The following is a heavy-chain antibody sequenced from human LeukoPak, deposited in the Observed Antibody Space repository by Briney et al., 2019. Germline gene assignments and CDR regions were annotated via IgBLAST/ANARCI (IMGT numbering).Heavy chain of an antibody. CDR3: ARRTYSSSSSIFDY. CDR1: GGTFTSYA. Sequence: ASVKVSFKASGGTFTSYAISWVRQAPGQGLEWMGGIIPIFGTANYAQKFQGRVTITADESTSTAYMELRSLRSDDTAVYYCARRTYSSSSSIFDYWGQGTLVTVSS. D-gene: IGHD6-6*01. J-gene: IGHJ4*02. CDR2: IIPIFGTA. V-gene: IGHV1-69*13.